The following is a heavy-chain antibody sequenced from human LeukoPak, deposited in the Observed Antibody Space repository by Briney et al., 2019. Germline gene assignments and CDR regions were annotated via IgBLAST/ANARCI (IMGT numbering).Heavy chain of an antibody. CDR2: ISSSSSYI. CDR3: AVWFTVAVTSADY. D-gene: IGHD6-19*01. V-gene: IGHV3-21*01. CDR1: GFTFSSYS. Sequence: NAGGSLRLSCAASGFTFSSYSMNWVRQAPGKGLEWVSSISSSSSYIYYADSVKGRFTISRDNAKNSLYLQMNSLRAEDTAVYYCAVWFTVAVTSADYWGQGTLVTVSS. J-gene: IGHJ4*02.